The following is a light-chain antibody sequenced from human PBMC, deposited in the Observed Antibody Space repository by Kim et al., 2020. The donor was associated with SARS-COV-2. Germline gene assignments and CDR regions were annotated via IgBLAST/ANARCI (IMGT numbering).Light chain of an antibody. Sequence: EIVLTQSPATLSVSPGERATLSCRASQSVPSNFAWYQQKPGQAPRLLIYGASTRAIGIPARFSGSGSGTEVTLTISSLQSEDFAVYYCHQYDSWPWTFGQGTKVDIK. V-gene: IGKV3-15*01. CDR3: HQYDSWPWT. CDR1: QSVPSN. CDR2: GAS. J-gene: IGKJ1*01.